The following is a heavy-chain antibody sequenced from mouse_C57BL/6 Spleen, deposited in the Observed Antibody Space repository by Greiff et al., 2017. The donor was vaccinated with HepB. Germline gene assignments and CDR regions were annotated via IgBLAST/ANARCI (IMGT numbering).Heavy chain of an antibody. Sequence: QVQLQQPGAELVMPGASVKLSCKASGYTFTSYWMHWVKQRPGQGLEWIGEIDPSDSYTNYNQKFKGKSTLTVDKSSSTAYMQLSSLTSEDSAVYYCARSRPIRYFDYWGQGTTLTVSS. CDR2: IDPSDSYT. CDR1: GYTFTSYW. J-gene: IGHJ2*01. CDR3: ARSRPIRYFDY. V-gene: IGHV1-69*01.